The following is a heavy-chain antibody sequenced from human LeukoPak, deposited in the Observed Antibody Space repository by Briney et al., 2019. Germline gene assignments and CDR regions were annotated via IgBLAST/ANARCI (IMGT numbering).Heavy chain of an antibody. D-gene: IGHD1-26*01. CDR2: IYYSGST. J-gene: IGHJ4*02. CDR1: GGSISSGGYY. Sequence: SETLSLTCTVSGGSISSGGYYWSWIRQHPGKSLEWIGYIYYSGSTYYNPSLKSRVTISVDTSKNQFSLKLSSVTAADTAVYYCAKNGYYSSDYWGQGTLVTVSS. V-gene: IGHV4-31*03. CDR3: AKNGYYSSDY.